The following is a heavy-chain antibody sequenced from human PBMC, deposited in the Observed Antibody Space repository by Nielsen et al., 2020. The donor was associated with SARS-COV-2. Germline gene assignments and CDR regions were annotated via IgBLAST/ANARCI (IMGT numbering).Heavy chain of an antibody. CDR2: IYHTGVA. J-gene: IGHJ5*02. D-gene: IGHD3-10*01. Sequence: SETLSLTCSVSGDSITTGDYYWTWIRQVPGKGLEWIGNIYHTGVASYSPSLESRVTIAVDTSKNHFSLKVRSMTAADSAVYYCARGLWFGNWFDPWGPGTLVTVSP. CDR1: GDSITTGDYY. V-gene: IGHV4-31*02. CDR3: ARGLWFGNWFDP.